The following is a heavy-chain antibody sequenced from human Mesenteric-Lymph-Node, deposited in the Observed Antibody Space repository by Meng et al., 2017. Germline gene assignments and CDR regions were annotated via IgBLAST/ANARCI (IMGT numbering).Heavy chain of an antibody. CDR3: ARVEGSWYLGSGY. CDR1: GGSISSYY. CDR2: IYYSGST. Sequence: SETLSLTCTVSGGSISSYYWSWIRQPPGKGLEWIGYIYYSGSTNYNPSLKSRVTISVDTSKNQFSLKLSSVTAADTAVYYCARVEGSWYLGSGYWGQGTLVTVSS. V-gene: IGHV4-59*12. J-gene: IGHJ4*02. D-gene: IGHD6-13*01.